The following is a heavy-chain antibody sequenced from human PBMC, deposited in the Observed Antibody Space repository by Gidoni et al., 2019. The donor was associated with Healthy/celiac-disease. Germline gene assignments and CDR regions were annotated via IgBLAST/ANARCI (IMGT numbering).Heavy chain of an antibody. Sequence: SNAWMNWVRQAQGKGLEWVGRIKSRTDGGTTDYAAPVKGRFTISSDDSKTTLYLQMNSLKTADTAVYYCTTDIVGVVPPGYWGQGTLVTVSS. D-gene: IGHD2-21*01. CDR1: SNAW. CDR3: TTDIVGVVPPGY. CDR2: IKSRTDGGTT. V-gene: IGHV3-15*07. J-gene: IGHJ4*02.